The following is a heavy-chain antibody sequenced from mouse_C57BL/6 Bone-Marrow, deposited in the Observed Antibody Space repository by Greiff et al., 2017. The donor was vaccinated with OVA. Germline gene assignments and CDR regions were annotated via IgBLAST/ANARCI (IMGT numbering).Heavy chain of an antibody. V-gene: IGHV5-16*01. CDR3: ARGGWDWYFDV. J-gene: IGHJ1*03. CDR1: GFTFSDYY. D-gene: IGHD3-3*01. CDR2: INYDGSST. Sequence: EVQLVESEGGLVQPGSSMNLSCTASGFTFSDYYMAWVRQVPEKGLEWVANINYDGSSTYYLDSLKSRFIISRDNAKNILYLQMSSLKSEDTATYYCARGGWDWYFDVWGTGTTVTVSS.